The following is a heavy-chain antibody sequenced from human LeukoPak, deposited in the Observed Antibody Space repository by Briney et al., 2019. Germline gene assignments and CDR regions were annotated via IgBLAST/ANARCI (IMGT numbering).Heavy chain of an antibody. D-gene: IGHD5-12*01. CDR3: ARIGLRENY. V-gene: IGHV3-7*03. CDR2: INHNGNVN. J-gene: IGHJ4*02. CDR1: GFTFSSYW. Sequence: GGSLRLSCAASGFTFSSYWMNWARQAPGKGLEWVASINHNGNVNYYVDSVEGRFTISRDNAKNSLYLQMSNLRAEDTAVYFCARIGLRENYWGQGTLVTVPS.